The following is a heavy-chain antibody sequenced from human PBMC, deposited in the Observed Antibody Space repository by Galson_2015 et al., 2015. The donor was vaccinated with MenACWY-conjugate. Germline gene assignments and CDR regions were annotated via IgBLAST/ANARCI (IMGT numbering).Heavy chain of an antibody. CDR1: GFTFSSYG. CDR2: ISYDGSNK. V-gene: IGHV3-30*18. J-gene: IGHJ6*02. CDR3: AKDRFSSWYDYYYYGMDV. D-gene: IGHD6-13*01. Sequence: SLRLSCAASGFTFSSYGMHWVRQAPGKGLEWVAVISYDGSNKYYADSVKGRFTISRDNSKNTLYLQMNSLRAEDTAVYYCAKDRFSSWYDYYYYGMDVWGQGTTVTVSS.